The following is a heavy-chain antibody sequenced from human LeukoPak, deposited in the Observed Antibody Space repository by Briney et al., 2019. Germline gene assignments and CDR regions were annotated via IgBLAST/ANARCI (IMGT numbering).Heavy chain of an antibody. CDR1: GGTFSSYA. CDR3: ARGGGCGGDCYTQHYYYYYGMDA. D-gene: IGHD2-21*02. V-gene: IGHV1-69*01. Sequence: SVKVSCKASGGTFSSYAISWVRQAPGQGLEWMGGIIPIFGTANYAQKFQGRVTITADESTSTAYMELSSLRSEDTAVYYCARGGGCGGDCYTQHYYYYYGMDAWGQGTTVTVSS. CDR2: IIPIFGTA. J-gene: IGHJ6*02.